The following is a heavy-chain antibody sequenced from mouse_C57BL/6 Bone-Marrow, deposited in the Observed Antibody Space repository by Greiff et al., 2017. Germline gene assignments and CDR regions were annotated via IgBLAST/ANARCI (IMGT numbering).Heavy chain of an antibody. V-gene: IGHV1-54*01. CDR2: INPGSGGT. Sequence: QVQLKQSGAELVRPGTSVKVSCKASGYAFTNYLIEWVKQRPGQGLEWIGVINPGSGGTNYNEKFKGKATLTADKSSSTAYMQLSSLTSEDSAVYSSARWGVRRGAYFDDWGQGTTLTVAS. CDR3: ARWGVRRGAYFDD. CDR1: GYAFTNYL. D-gene: IGHD2-14*01. J-gene: IGHJ2*01.